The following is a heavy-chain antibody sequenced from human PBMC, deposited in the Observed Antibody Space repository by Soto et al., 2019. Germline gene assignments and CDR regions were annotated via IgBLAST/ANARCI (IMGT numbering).Heavy chain of an antibody. Sequence: QLQLQESGPGLVKPSETLSLTCTVSGGSISSSSYYWGWIRQPPGKGLEWIGTIYYSGSTFYNPSLKSRVTISVDTSKNQFPLRLSSVTAADTAVYYWAWTPRTISRSGGVNWFDPWGQGTLVSVSS. CDR3: AWTPRTISRSGGVNWFDP. CDR1: GGSISSSSYY. CDR2: IYYSGST. J-gene: IGHJ5*02. V-gene: IGHV4-39*01. D-gene: IGHD2-8*01.